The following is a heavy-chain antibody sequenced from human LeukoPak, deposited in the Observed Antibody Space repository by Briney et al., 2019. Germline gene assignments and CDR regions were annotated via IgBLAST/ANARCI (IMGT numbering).Heavy chain of an antibody. CDR1: GGSISSYY. J-gene: IGHJ4*02. CDR2: IYYSGST. V-gene: IGHV4-59*01. Sequence: SETLSLTCTVSGGSISSYYRSWIRQPPGKGLEWIGYIYYSGSTNYNPSLKSRVTISVDTSKNQFSLKLSSVTAADTAVYYCARHVAGSFDYWGQGTLVTVSS. D-gene: IGHD6-19*01. CDR3: ARHVAGSFDY.